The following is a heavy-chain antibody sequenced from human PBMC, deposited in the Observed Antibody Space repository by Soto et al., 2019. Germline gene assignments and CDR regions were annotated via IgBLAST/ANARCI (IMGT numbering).Heavy chain of an antibody. V-gene: IGHV1-2*02. J-gene: IGHJ4*02. Sequence: ASVKVSCKASGYAFSGFYMHWVRQAPGQGLEWMGWINPNSGGTKSAEKFQGRVTMTRDTSISTAYMELSRLTSDDTAVYYCASAAVTGTAGLDFWGQGTQVTVSS. CDR2: INPNSGGT. D-gene: IGHD6-19*01. CDR1: GYAFSGFY. CDR3: ASAAVTGTAGLDF.